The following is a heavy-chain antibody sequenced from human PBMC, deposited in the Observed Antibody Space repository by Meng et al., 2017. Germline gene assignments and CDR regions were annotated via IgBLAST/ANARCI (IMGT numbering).Heavy chain of an antibody. D-gene: IGHD2-2*01. V-gene: IGHV4-30-2*05. CDR3: ARDTSCDHGWFDP. CDR2: TFDARSK. Sequence: VELQESCPGLVKPSETPAHICGVSCGSIISCGHFWRWIRPPRRKGLEWIVNTFDARSKYYTASVKCRVTISLDKSKNTFSLKMTCLTAEDTAVYYCARDTSCDHGWFDPWGQGTLVTVSS. J-gene: IGHJ5*02. CDR1: CGSIISCGHF.